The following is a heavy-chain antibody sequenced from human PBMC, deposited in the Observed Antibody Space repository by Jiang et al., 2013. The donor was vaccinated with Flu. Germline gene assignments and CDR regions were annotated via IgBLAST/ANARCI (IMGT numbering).Heavy chain of an antibody. V-gene: IGHV1-24*01. CDR1: GYTLTELS. Sequence: SGAEVKKPGASVKVSCKVSGYTLTELSIHWVRQAPGKGLEWMGGFDPEYDETAYAQKFQGRVTMTEDTSTDTAYMELSSLRSEDTAVYYCATDRGYDSSGYLNWYLYLWGRGTLVTVSS. J-gene: IGHJ2*01. D-gene: IGHD3-22*01. CDR3: ATDRGYDSSGYLNWYLYL. CDR2: FDPEYDET.